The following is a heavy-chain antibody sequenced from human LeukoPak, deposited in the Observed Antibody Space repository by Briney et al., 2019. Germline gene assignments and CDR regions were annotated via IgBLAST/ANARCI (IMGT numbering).Heavy chain of an antibody. V-gene: IGHV3-23*01. J-gene: IGHJ4*02. CDR3: AKGRSNPGLLGFDY. Sequence: GGSLRLSCAASGFTFTTYGMSWVRQAPGKGLEWVSAISQSGSGTNYADSVKGRFTISRDNSKNTLYLQMNTLRAEDTAVYYCAKGRSNPGLLGFDYWGQGTLVTVSS. D-gene: IGHD3-16*01. CDR2: ISQSGSGT. CDR1: GFTFTTYG.